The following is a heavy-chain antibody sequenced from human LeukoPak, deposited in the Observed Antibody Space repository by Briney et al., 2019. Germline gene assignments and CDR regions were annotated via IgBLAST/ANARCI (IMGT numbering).Heavy chain of an antibody. Sequence: PSETLSLTCAVSGGSISRNHWWSWVRQPPGKGLEWIGEIYHSGSTNYNSSLKSRVTISVDKSKNQVSLNLSSVTAADTAVHYCATSTVMNHYCFDYWAQGTLVTVSS. CDR3: ATSTVMNHYCFDY. J-gene: IGHJ4*02. CDR2: IYHSGST. V-gene: IGHV4-4*02. D-gene: IGHD1-14*01. CDR1: GGSISRNHW.